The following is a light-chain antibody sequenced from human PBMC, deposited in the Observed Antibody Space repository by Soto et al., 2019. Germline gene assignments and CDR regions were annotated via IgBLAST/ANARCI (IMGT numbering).Light chain of an antibody. V-gene: IGKV3-11*01. CDR1: QSVSSS. J-gene: IGKJ2*01. Sequence: EIVLTQSPATLSLSPGERATLSCRASQSVSSSFAWYQQKPGQAPRLLIYDASNRATGIPARLSGSGSGTDFTLTISSLEPEDVAVYYCQQYARPPYAFGQGTKVDI. CDR3: QQYARPPYA. CDR2: DAS.